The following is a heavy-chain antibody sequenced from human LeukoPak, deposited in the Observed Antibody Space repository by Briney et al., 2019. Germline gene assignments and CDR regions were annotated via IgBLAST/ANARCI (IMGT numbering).Heavy chain of an antibody. V-gene: IGHV4-38-2*02. CDR2: IYHSGST. J-gene: IGHJ5*02. D-gene: IGHD1-26*01. CDR3: ARDVRSGSYLGA. CDR1: GYSISSGYY. Sequence: SETLSLTCTVSGYSISSGYYWGWIRQPPGKGLEWIGSIYHSGSTYYNPSLKSRVTISVDTSKNQFSLKVTSVTAADTAVYYCARDVRSGSYLGAWGQGTLVTVSS.